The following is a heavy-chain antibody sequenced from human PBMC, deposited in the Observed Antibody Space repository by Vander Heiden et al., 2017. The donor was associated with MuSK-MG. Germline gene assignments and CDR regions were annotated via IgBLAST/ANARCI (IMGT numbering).Heavy chain of an antibody. D-gene: IGHD2-2*01. Sequence: EVQLVESGGGLVQSGGSLRPSCAASGFPFSDHYMDWVRQAPGKGLEWVGRTRDKANGYTTEYAASVKGRFTISRDDSKNSLYLQMNRMKTEDTAVYYCAKCGRAPMGGFDHWGHGTLVAVSS. CDR3: AKCGRAPMGGFDH. V-gene: IGHV3-72*01. CDR2: TRDKANGYTT. CDR1: GFPFSDHY. J-gene: IGHJ4*01.